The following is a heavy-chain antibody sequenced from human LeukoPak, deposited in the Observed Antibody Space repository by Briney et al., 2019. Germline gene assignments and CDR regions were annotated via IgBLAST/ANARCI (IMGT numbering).Heavy chain of an antibody. Sequence: NPSETLSLTCTVSGGSISSSSYYWSWIRQPAGKGLEWIGRIYTSGSTNYNPSLKSRVTMSVDTSKNQFSLKLSSVTAADTAVYYCARENGYSYGTYFDYWGQGTLVTVSS. V-gene: IGHV4-61*02. CDR3: ARENGYSYGTYFDY. CDR2: IYTSGST. D-gene: IGHD5-18*01. CDR1: GGSISSSSYY. J-gene: IGHJ4*02.